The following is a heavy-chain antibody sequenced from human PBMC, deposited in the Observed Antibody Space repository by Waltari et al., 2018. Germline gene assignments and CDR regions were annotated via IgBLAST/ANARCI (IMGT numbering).Heavy chain of an antibody. V-gene: IGHV1-69*04. J-gene: IGHJ6*03. D-gene: IGHD7-27*01. CDR3: ARDGDGTQGYYYMDV. Sequence: QVQLVQSGAEVTKPGSSVKVSCKASGGTVSRYAIRWVRQRPGQGLEWMGGIIPILGIANYAQKFQGRVTITADESTSTAYMELSSLRSEDTAVYYCARDGDGTQGYYYMDVWGKGNTVTVSS. CDR2: IIPILGIA. CDR1: GGTVSRYA.